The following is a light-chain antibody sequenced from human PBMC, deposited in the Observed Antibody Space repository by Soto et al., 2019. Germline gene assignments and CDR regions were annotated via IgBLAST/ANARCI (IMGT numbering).Light chain of an antibody. Sequence: ETVMPQSPGPLAVSPGARVTLSCGASEGVGSSLAWYQQKPGQAPRLLIYGASTTAPGIPARISGSGSGTEFTLTISSLQSEDSAVYHCQQYNDWPRTFGQGTKVDIK. CDR2: GAS. V-gene: IGKV3-15*01. CDR1: EGVGSS. J-gene: IGKJ1*01. CDR3: QQYNDWPRT.